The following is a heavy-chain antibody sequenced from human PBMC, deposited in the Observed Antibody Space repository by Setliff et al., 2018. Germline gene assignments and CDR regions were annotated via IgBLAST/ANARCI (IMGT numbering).Heavy chain of an antibody. CDR2: VYVGRNT. Sequence: TLSLTCNVSGVSIANTASYWSWIRQPAGKTLEWIGQVYVGRNTYYNPSFESRVSISVDRSNNQFSLKLNSVTAADTALYYCAREGRSSISGWYMDVWGRGTTVTVSS. V-gene: IGHV4-61*09. CDR3: AREGRSSISGWYMDV. CDR1: GVSIANTASY. J-gene: IGHJ6*03. D-gene: IGHD3-3*02.